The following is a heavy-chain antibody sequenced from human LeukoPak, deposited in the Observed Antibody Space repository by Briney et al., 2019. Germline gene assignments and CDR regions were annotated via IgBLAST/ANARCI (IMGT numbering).Heavy chain of an antibody. Sequence: SETLSLTCDVYGGSVSDNHWSWIRLAAGKGLEWIRRIHSSGSTSYNPSLKSRVTLSIDTSKNEFALKLSSMTAADTAVYYCAREARRYCTSTTCYMDFFFDYWGQGTLVTVSS. CDR3: AREARRYCTSTTCYMDFFFDY. CDR2: IHSSGST. D-gene: IGHD2-2*02. J-gene: IGHJ4*02. CDR1: GGSVSDNH. V-gene: IGHV4-4*07.